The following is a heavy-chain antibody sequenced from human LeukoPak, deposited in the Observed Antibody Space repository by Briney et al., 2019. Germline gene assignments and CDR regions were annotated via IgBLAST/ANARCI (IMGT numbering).Heavy chain of an antibody. CDR1: GYTFTSYG. D-gene: IGHD3-10*01. J-gene: IGHJ4*02. Sequence: ASVKVSCKASGYTFTSYGITWVRQAPGQGLEWMGWISAYNGNTNYAQKLQGRVTMTTDTSTSTAYMELRSRRSDDTAVYYCARGAWFGELLSPFDYWGQGTLVTVSS. V-gene: IGHV1-18*01. CDR3: ARGAWFGELLSPFDY. CDR2: ISAYNGNT.